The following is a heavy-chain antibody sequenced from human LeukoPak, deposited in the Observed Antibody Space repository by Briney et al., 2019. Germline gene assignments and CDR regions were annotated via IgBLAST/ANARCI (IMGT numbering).Heavy chain of an antibody. D-gene: IGHD5-12*01. V-gene: IGHV3-30*04. Sequence: PGRSLRLSCAASGFTFSSYAMHWVRQAPGKGLEWVAVISYDGSNKYYADSVKGRFTISRDNSKNSLYLQMNSLRAEDTAVYYCAREGGYSGYDFDYWGQGTLVTVSS. CDR2: ISYDGSNK. CDR1: GFTFSSYA. CDR3: AREGGYSGYDFDY. J-gene: IGHJ4*02.